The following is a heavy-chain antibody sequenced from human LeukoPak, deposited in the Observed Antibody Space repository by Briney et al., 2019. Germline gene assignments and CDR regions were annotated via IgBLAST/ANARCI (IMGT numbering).Heavy chain of an antibody. D-gene: IGHD6-25*01. J-gene: IGHJ4*02. Sequence: PSETLSLTCVVSGGSISRGSYYWNWIRQPAGKGLEWMGRIYNSGSTNYNPSLKSRVTISADMSRNQLSLQLTSVTAADTAMYYCARQPFAALYFDSWGQGALVIVSS. V-gene: IGHV4-61*02. CDR1: GGSISRGSYY. CDR2: IYNSGST. CDR3: ARQPFAALYFDS.